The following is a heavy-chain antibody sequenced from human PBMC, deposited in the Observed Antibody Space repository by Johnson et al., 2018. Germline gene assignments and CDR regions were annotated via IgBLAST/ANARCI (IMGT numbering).Heavy chain of an antibody. CDR1: GGPIKTSS. CDR2: IIPMFGTA. CDR3: ARSCSSNICERPDAVDI. D-gene: IGHD2-2*01. V-gene: IGHV1-69*01. Sequence: QVQLVESGAEVKKPWSSVKVSCKASGGPIKTSSITWVRQAPGQGLEWVGGIIPMFGTANYARNFQGRVTLTADESTSTAYMEVSRLRSDDTAIYYCARSCSSNICERPDAVDIWGQGTMVTVSS. J-gene: IGHJ3*02.